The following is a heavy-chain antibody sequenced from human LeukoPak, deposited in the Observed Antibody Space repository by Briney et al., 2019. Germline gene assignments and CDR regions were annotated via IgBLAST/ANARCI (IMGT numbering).Heavy chain of an antibody. D-gene: IGHD3-3*01. CDR3: AADRSGDFWSGYYLRI. CDR2: IVVGSGNT. J-gene: IGHJ4*02. V-gene: IGHV1-58*01. Sequence: SVKVSCKASGFTFTSSAVQWVRQARGQRLEWIGWIVVGSGNTNYAQKFQXXVTITRDMSTSTAYMELSSLRSEDTAVYYCAADRSGDFWSGYYLRIWGQGTLVTVSS. CDR1: GFTFTSSA.